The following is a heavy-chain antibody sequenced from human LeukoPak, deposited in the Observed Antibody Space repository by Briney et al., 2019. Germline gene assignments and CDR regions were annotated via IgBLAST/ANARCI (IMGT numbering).Heavy chain of an antibody. V-gene: IGHV4-34*01. D-gene: IGHD4-11*01. CDR2: INHSGST. CDR3: ARAMTTLNDAFDI. Sequence: SETLSLTCAVYGGSFSDYYWSWIRQPPGKGLEWIGEINHSGSTNYNPSLKSRVTISVDTSKNQFSLKLSSVTAADTAVYYCARAMTTLNDAFDIWGQGTMVTVSS. CDR1: GGSFSDYY. J-gene: IGHJ3*02.